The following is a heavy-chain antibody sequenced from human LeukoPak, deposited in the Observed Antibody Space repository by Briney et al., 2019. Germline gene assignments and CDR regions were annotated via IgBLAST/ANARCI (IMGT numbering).Heavy chain of an antibody. J-gene: IGHJ5*02. Sequence: SSETLSLTCTVSGGSISSSSYYWGWIRQPPGKGLEWIGSIYYSGSTYYSPSLKSRVTISVDRSKNQFSLKLSSVTAADTAVYYCARVGVNYDYVWGSYRYSVWFDPWAQGTLVTVSS. D-gene: IGHD3-16*02. CDR1: GGSISSSSYY. CDR3: ARVGVNYDYVWGSYRYSVWFDP. V-gene: IGHV4-39*07. CDR2: IYYSGST.